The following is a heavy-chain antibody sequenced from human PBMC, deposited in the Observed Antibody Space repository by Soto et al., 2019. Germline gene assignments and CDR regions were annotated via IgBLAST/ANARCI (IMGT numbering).Heavy chain of an antibody. CDR2: ISGSGGST. D-gene: IGHD2-21*02. J-gene: IGHJ4*02. Sequence: PGGSLRLSCAASGFHFRSHGMSWVRQAPGKGLEWVSTISGSGGSTYYADSVKGRFTISRDNAENSLYLQMNSLRAEDTAVYYCVSMTAISFFDYWGQGTLVTVSS. CDR3: VSMTAISFFDY. V-gene: IGHV3-23*01. CDR1: GFHFRSHG.